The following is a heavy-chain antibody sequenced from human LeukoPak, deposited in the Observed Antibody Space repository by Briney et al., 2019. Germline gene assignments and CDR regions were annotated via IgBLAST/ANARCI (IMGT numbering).Heavy chain of an antibody. V-gene: IGHV4-59*01. CDR3: ARRVCSGGSCYLDY. CDR1: GGSISSYY. J-gene: IGHJ4*02. CDR2: IYYSGST. D-gene: IGHD2-15*01. Sequence: SETLSLTCTVSGGSISSYYWSWIRQPPGKGLEWIGYIYYSGSTNYNPSLKGRVTISVDTSKNQFSLKLSSVTAADTAVYYCARRVCSGGSCYLDYWGQGTLVTVSS.